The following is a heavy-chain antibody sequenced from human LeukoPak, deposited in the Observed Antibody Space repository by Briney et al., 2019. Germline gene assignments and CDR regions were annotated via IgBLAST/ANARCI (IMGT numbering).Heavy chain of an antibody. V-gene: IGHV3-23*01. CDR2: ISRSGGST. J-gene: IGHJ3*02. Sequence: GGSLRLSCAASGFTFSSYEMNWVRQAPGKGLEWVSAISRSGGSTHYADSVKGRFTISRDNSKNTLYLQMNSLRAGDTAVYYCAKDPSGKYYDSSGYHDAIDIWGQGTMVTVSS. CDR3: AKDPSGKYYDSSGYHDAIDI. CDR1: GFTFSSYE. D-gene: IGHD3-22*01.